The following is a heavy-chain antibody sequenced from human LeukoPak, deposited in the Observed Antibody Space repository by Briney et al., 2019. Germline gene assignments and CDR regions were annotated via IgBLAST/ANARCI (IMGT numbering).Heavy chain of an antibody. CDR2: IKQDESEK. D-gene: IGHD3-10*01. CDR1: GFTFSNYW. Sequence: GGSLRLSCAVSGFTFSNYWMSWVRQAPGKGLEWVAHIKQDESEKYYVDSVKGRFTISRDNARNSLYLQMNSLRAEDTAVYYCARASRFLPDYWGQGTLVTVSS. CDR3: ARASRFLPDY. J-gene: IGHJ4*02. V-gene: IGHV3-7*01.